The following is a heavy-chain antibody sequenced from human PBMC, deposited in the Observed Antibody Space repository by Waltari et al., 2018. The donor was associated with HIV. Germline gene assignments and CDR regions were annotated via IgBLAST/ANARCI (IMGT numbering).Heavy chain of an antibody. J-gene: IGHJ4*02. Sequence: EVQLLESGGGLVQPGGSLRLSCAASGFTFSSYAMSWVRQAPGKGLEWGSAISGSGGSIYYADSVKGRFTISRDNSKNTLYLQMNSLRAEDTAVYYCAKDLDDSSGYYPTFFDYWGQGTLVTVSS. CDR1: GFTFSSYA. D-gene: IGHD3-22*01. CDR2: ISGSGGSI. V-gene: IGHV3-23*01. CDR3: AKDLDDSSGYYPTFFDY.